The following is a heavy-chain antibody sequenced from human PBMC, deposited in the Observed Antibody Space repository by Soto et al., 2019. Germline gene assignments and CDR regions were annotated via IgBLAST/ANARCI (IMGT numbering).Heavy chain of an antibody. Sequence: SETLSLTCTVSGDSITTNSYFWAWIRQPPGKGLEWIGSIYYSGTTYCNPSLKSRVTISVDRSKNQVVLTMTNMDPVDTATYYCARAQWFGDPFDYWGQGTLVTVSS. V-gene: IGHV4-39*06. CDR1: GDSITTNSYF. D-gene: IGHD3-10*01. CDR2: IYYSGTT. J-gene: IGHJ4*02. CDR3: ARAQWFGDPFDY.